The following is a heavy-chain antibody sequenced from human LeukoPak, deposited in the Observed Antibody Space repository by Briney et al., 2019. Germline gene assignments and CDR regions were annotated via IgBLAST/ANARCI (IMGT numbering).Heavy chain of an antibody. Sequence: GRSLRLSYATSGFTFSSYAFHWVRQAPGKGLEWVATMSFDVNNKYYADSVRGRFTISRDNSKNTLYLQMNSLRAEDTAVYSCARGYCTSSSCYNDYWGQGTLVTVSS. CDR2: MSFDVNNK. J-gene: IGHJ4*02. V-gene: IGHV3-30*04. CDR3: ARGYCTSSSCYNDY. D-gene: IGHD2-2*02. CDR1: GFTFSSYA.